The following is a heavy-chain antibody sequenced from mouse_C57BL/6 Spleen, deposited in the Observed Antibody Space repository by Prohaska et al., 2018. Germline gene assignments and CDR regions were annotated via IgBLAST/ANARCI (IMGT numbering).Heavy chain of an antibody. D-gene: IGHD1-2*01. CDR1: GYAFSSSW. CDR3: ARGVTTAPFDY. CDR2: IYPGDGDT. Sequence: QVQLQQSGPALVKPGASVKISCKASGYAFSSSWMNWVKQRPGKGLEWIGRIYPGDGDTNYNGKFKGKATLTADKASSTAYMQLSSLTSEDSAVYFCARGVTTAPFDYWGQGTTLTVSS. V-gene: IGHV1-82*01. J-gene: IGHJ2*01.